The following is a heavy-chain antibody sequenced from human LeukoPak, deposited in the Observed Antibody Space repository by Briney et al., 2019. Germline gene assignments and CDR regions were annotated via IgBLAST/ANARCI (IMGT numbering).Heavy chain of an antibody. CDR2: ISAYNGNT. V-gene: IGHV1-18*01. CDR1: GYTFTSYG. J-gene: IGHJ6*02. D-gene: IGHD3-9*01. CDR3: ARGPSRYFDWLLSSYYYGMDV. Sequence: GASVKVSCKASGYTFTSYGISWVRQAPGQGLEWMGWISAYNGNTNYAQKFQGRVTMTRNTSISTAYMELSSLRSEDTAVYYCARGPSRYFDWLLSSYYYGMDVWGQGTTVTVSS.